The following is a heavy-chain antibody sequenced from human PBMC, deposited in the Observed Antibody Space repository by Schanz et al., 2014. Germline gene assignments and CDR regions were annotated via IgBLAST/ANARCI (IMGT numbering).Heavy chain of an antibody. CDR3: ARRYSGRYCFDY. Sequence: EVQLVESGGNLVQPGGSLRLSCVASGFTFSSHSMNWVRQAPGQGLEWLSYISGSGNTIYYADSVNGRFTISRDNAKNSLSLQMDRLRDEDTAVYYCARRYSGRYCFDYWGQGTLVAVSS. V-gene: IGHV3-48*02. CDR2: ISGSGNTI. CDR1: GFTFSSHS. J-gene: IGHJ4*02. D-gene: IGHD1-26*01.